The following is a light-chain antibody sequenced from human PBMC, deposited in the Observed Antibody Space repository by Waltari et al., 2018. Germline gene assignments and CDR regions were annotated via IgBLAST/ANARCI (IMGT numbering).Light chain of an antibody. CDR3: QQRSSAVPFT. V-gene: IGKV3-11*01. Sequence: EVVLTQSPATLSLSPGERATLSCRASQSVGNSLAWYQQKPGQAPRLIIYDASNRATGIPARFSGSGAGTDFTLTISRLEPEDFAVYHCQQRSSAVPFTFGQGTKLDIK. CDR2: DAS. CDR1: QSVGNS. J-gene: IGKJ2*01.